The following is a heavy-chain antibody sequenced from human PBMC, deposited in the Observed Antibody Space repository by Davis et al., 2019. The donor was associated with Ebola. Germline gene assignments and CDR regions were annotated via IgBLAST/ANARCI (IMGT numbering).Heavy chain of an antibody. J-gene: IGHJ5*02. Sequence: SETLSLTCGVYGGSFSGYFWSWIRQSPGKGLEWLGEIGRGGSTNYNPTLKNRLTIALDTSKNQFSLRLESMTAADTAVYYCARPTRNSGSDAGLGYNYFAPWGQGTLVTVSS. CDR1: GGSFSGYF. CDR2: IGRGGST. D-gene: IGHD1-14*01. V-gene: IGHV4-34*01. CDR3: ARPTRNSGSDAGLGYNYFAP.